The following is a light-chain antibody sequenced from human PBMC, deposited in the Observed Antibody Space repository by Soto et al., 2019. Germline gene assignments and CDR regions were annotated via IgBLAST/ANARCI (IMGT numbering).Light chain of an antibody. CDR1: PCVGSD. V-gene: IGKV3D-15*01. CDR2: DIF. CDR3: QQYNSWPLT. Sequence: EIVLTQSPVTLSLSPGERATLSCKASPCVGSDLAWYQQKPGQAPRLVIYDIFTRATGVPNRISGSGSGTEFTLTISSLQSEDFAVYYCQQYNSWPLTFGGGTKVDIK. J-gene: IGKJ4*01.